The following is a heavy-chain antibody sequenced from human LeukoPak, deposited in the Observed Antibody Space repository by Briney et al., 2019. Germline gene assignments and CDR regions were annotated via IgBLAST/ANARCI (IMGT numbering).Heavy chain of an antibody. CDR1: GFIFSHHG. CDR2: TWYDESNR. J-gene: IGHJ6*02. V-gene: IGHV3-33*01. D-gene: IGHD3-3*01. Sequence: PGRSLRLSCEASGFIFSHHGMHWVRQAPGKGLEWVAVTWYDESNRYYADSVKGRFTISRDNSQNTSYLQMNRLGAEDTGVYYCARDDPRYRGDYYTGMDVWGQGTTVTVSS. CDR3: ARDDPRYRGDYYTGMDV.